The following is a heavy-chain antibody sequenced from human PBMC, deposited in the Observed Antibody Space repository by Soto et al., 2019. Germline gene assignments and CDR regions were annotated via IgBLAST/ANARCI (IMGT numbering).Heavy chain of an antibody. Sequence: SETLSLTCTVYGGSFSSGYCYWSWIRPSPGKVLERIGYIFHTATTNYNPSLKSRVTIPLHTSMNQFSLKLSSVTSADAAVFYCTRAPVSGSYCFDFWGQGTPVPVSS. V-gene: IGHV4-61*01. J-gene: IGHJ4*02. D-gene: IGHD1-26*01. CDR1: GGSFSSGYCY. CDR2: IFHTATT. CDR3: TRAPVSGSYCFDF.